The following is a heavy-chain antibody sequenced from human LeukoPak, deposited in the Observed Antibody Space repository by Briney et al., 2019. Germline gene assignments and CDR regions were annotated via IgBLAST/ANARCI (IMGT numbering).Heavy chain of an antibody. D-gene: IGHD3-3*01. Sequence: GGSLGLSCAASGFSFRSYAMSWVRQAPGMGLEWASAISGSGGTTDYADSVKGRFTISRDNSKNTLYLQMNSLRAEDTAVYYCATAAGADFFDYWGQGTLVTVSS. CDR2: ISGSGGTT. J-gene: IGHJ4*02. V-gene: IGHV3-23*01. CDR3: ATAAGADFFDY. CDR1: GFSFRSYA.